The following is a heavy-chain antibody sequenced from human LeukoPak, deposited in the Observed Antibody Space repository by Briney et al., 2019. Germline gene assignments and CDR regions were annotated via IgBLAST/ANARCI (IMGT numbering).Heavy chain of an antibody. CDR2: IYGGGST. J-gene: IGHJ4*02. CDR3: AKGSRPGSSGYPNLDS. Sequence: PGGSLTLSCAASGFTVSNNYMNWVRRAPGKGLEWVSLIYGGGSTNYADSVKGRFTISRDTSKNTLYLQMNSLRVEDTAVYYCAKGSRPGSSGYPNLDSWDQGTLVTVSA. CDR1: GFTVSNNY. V-gene: IGHV3-53*01. D-gene: IGHD3-22*01.